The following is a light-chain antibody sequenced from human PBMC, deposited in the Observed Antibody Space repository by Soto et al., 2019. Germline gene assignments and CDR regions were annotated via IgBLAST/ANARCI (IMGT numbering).Light chain of an antibody. CDR2: GAS. J-gene: IGKJ1*01. CDR3: QRRGA. V-gene: IGKV3-20*01. Sequence: EIELTQSPGTLSLSPGDRATLSCRASQSVSSSYLAWYQQKPGQAPRLLIYGASSRATGIPDRFSGSGSGTDFTLTISRLEPEDFSVYYCQRRGAFGQGTKVEIK. CDR1: QSVSSSY.